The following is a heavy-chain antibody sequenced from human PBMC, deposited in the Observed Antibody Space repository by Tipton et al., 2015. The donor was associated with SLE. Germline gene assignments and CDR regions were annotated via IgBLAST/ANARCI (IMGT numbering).Heavy chain of an antibody. V-gene: IGHV4-30-2*02. D-gene: IGHD3-3*01. J-gene: IGHJ4*02. Sequence: TLSLTCAVSGGSISSGGYSWSWIRQPPGKGLEWIGYIYHSGSTYYNPSLKSRVTISVDTSKNQVSLRLTSVTAADTAVYTCARHYNLFSAFDSWGQGTLVTVSS. CDR1: GGSISSGGYS. CDR2: IYHSGST. CDR3: ARHYNLFSAFDS.